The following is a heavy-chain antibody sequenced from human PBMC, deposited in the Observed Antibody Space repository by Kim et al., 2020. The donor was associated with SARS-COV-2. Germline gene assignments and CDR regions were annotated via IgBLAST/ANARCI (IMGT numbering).Heavy chain of an antibody. CDR1: GGIFTNYA. CDR2: IIPILNVA. V-gene: IGHV1-69*04. D-gene: IGHD7-27*01. J-gene: IGHJ1*01. Sequence: SVKVSCKASGGIFTNYAISWVRQAPGQGLEWMGRIIPILNVAEYAQKFPDRVTITADGSMKTAYMELSSLRSEDTAVFYCVRTRSVRTPGETYLLHGGQGTQLTVS. CDR3: VRTRSVRTPGETYLLH.